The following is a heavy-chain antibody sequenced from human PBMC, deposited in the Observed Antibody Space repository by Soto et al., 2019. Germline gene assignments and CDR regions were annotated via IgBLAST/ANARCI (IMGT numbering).Heavy chain of an antibody. CDR2: SYHSGST. CDR1: GYSISSYYY. CDR3: SREPGNAYGSGLNFDY. J-gene: IGHJ4*02. D-gene: IGHD3-10*01. V-gene: IGHV4-38-2*02. Sequence: SETLSLTCAVSGYSISSYYYWGWIRQPPGKGLEWIGSSYHSGSTYYNPSLESRVTTSLDTSKNQLSLNLRSVPAADTPIYSCSREPGNAYGSGLNFDYWGQGTLVTVSS.